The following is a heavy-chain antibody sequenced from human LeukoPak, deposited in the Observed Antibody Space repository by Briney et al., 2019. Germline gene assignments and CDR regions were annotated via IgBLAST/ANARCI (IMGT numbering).Heavy chain of an antibody. CDR1: GLTFSSYW. CDR3: ARGYSSGSRWGY. D-gene: IGHD6-19*01. J-gene: IGHJ4*02. V-gene: IGHV3-74*01. Sequence: GGSLRLSCAASGLTFSSYWMHWVRQVPGKGLVWVSRINGDGSSTNYADAVKGRFTISRDNTKNTLYLQMNSLRAEDTAVYYCARGYSSGSRWGYWGQGTLVTVSS. CDR2: INGDGSST.